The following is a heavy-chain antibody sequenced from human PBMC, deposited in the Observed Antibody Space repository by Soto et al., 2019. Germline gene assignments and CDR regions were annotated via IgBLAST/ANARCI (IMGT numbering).Heavy chain of an antibody. CDR1: GYTFTGYY. J-gene: IGHJ4*02. Sequence: SVKVSCKASGYTFTGYYMHWVRQAPGQGLEWMGWINPNSGGTNYAQKFQGRVTMTRDTSISTAYMELSRLRSDDTAVYYCARGWGSSSGTFDYWGQGTLVTVYS. V-gene: IGHV1-2*02. CDR3: ARGWGSSSGTFDY. D-gene: IGHD6-13*01. CDR2: INPNSGGT.